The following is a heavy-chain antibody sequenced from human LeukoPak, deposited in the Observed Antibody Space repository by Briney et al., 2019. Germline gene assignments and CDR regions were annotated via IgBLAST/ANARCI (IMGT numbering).Heavy chain of an antibody. D-gene: IGHD6-19*01. CDR1: GFTFSIYA. Sequence: GESLRLSCAASGFTFSIYAMSWVPHSPGKGLEWVSGISSSGGSTYYADSVKGGVTISRDNSKNTVFLQMNSLRAEDTAVYYCAKFGSGWYYGASDIWGQGTMVTISS. CDR2: ISSSGGST. V-gene: IGHV3-23*01. CDR3: AKFGSGWYYGASDI. J-gene: IGHJ3*02.